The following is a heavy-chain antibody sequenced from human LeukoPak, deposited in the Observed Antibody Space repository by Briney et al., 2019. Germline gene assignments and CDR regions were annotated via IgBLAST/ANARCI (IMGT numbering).Heavy chain of an antibody. J-gene: IGHJ4*02. CDR3: AHTSYYYGSGSYYKGLFDY. CDR2: IYWDGSQ. V-gene: IGHV2-5*02. Sequence: SGPTLVNPTQTLTLTCTFSGFSLSTGGMGVGWIRQPPGKALEWLVLIYWDGSQRYSPFLKTALTITRDTSKNQVVLTMTNMDPVDTATYYCAHTSYYYGSGSYYKGLFDYWGQGTLVTVSS. D-gene: IGHD3-10*01. CDR1: GFSLSTGGMG.